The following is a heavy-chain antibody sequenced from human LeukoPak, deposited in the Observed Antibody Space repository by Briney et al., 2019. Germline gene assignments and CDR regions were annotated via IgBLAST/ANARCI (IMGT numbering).Heavy chain of an antibody. CDR3: ARRDYYGSGSYGGLEYYFDY. Sequence: GGCLRLSCAASGFTFSSYWMSWVRQAPWKGLEWVANIKQDGSEKYYVDSVKGRFTISRDNAKNSLYLQMNSLRAEDTAVYYCARRDYYGSGSYGGLEYYFDYWGQGTLVTVSS. D-gene: IGHD3-10*01. J-gene: IGHJ4*02. CDR1: GFTFSSYW. CDR2: IKQDGSEK. V-gene: IGHV3-7*03.